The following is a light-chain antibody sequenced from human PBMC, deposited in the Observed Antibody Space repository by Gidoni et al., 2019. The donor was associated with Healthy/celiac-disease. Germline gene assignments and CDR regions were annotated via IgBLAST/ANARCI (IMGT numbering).Light chain of an antibody. Sequence: QSVLTQPPSASGTPGQRVTISCSGSSSNIGSYTVNWYQQLPGTAPKLLIYSNNQRPSGVPDRFSGSKSGTSASLAISGLQSEDEADYYCAAWEDSLNAWVFGGGTKLTVL. CDR3: AAWEDSLNAWV. J-gene: IGLJ3*02. CDR1: SSNIGSYT. CDR2: SNN. V-gene: IGLV1-44*01.